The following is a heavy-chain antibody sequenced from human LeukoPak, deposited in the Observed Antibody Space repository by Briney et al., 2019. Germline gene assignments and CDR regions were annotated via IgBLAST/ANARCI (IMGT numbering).Heavy chain of an antibody. CDR3: AREVSTRDFDY. Sequence: TGGSLRLSCATSGFTFSSYSMNWVRQAPGKGLEWVSSISSGSSYTYYAASVKGRFTISRDNAKSSLFLQMNSLRAEDTAVYFCAREVSTRDFDYWGQGTLVTVSS. J-gene: IGHJ4*02. CDR2: ISSGSSYT. CDR1: GFTFSSYS. V-gene: IGHV3-21*01.